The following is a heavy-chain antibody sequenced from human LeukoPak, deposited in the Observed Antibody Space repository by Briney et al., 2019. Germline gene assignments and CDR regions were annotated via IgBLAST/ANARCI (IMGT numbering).Heavy chain of an antibody. V-gene: IGHV1-69*13. CDR3: ASGLPHYYDILTGYYTGWFDP. D-gene: IGHD3-9*01. CDR1: GGTLRNYA. Sequence: SVKVSCKASGGTLRNYAINWVRQAPGQRLEWMGGIIPIFGTANYAQKFQGRVTITADESTSTAYMELSSLRSEDTAVYYCASGLPHYYDILTGYYTGWFDPWGQGTLVTVSS. CDR2: IIPIFGTA. J-gene: IGHJ5*02.